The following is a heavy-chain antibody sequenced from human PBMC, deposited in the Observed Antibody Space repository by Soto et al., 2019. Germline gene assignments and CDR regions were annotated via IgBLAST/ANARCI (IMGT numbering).Heavy chain of an antibody. V-gene: IGHV4-59*01. CDR1: GGSISSYY. D-gene: IGHD2-2*03. Sequence: LSLTCTVSGGSISSYYWSWIRQPPGKGLEWIGYIYYSGSTKYSPSLKSRVTMSVDTSKNHFSLKLISVTTADTAVYFCAREGNLGRWIQPLDSWGQGTLVTVSS. CDR2: IYYSGST. CDR3: AREGNLGRWIQPLDS. J-gene: IGHJ4*02.